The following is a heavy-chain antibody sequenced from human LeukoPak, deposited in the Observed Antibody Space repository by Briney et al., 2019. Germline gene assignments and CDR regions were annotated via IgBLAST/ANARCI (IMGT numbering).Heavy chain of an antibody. J-gene: IGHJ6*04. CDR3: ARDRDYGSGMDV. D-gene: IGHD3-10*01. Sequence: PSKTLSLTCTVYVGSFSDYNWSWIRQPPGKGLEWIGEINHSGSTNYNPSLKSRVMISLDTSKNQFSLKLNSVTAADTAVYFCARDRDYGSGMDVWGKGTTVTVSP. V-gene: IGHV4-34*01. CDR1: VGSFSDYN. CDR2: INHSGST.